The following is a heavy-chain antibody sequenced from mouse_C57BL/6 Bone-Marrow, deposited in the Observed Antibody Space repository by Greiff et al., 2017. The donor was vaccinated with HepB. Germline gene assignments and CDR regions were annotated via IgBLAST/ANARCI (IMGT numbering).Heavy chain of an antibody. Sequence: VQRVESGAKLVRPGASVTLSCKASGYTFTDYEMHWVKQTPVHGLEWIGAIDPETGGTAYNQKFKGKAILTADKSSSTAYMELRSLTSEDSAVYLLWYHYWYFDVWGTGTTVTVSS. CDR1: GYTFTDYE. CDR3: WYHYWYFDV. J-gene: IGHJ1*03. CDR2: IDPETGGT. V-gene: IGHV1-15*01. D-gene: IGHD2-10*01.